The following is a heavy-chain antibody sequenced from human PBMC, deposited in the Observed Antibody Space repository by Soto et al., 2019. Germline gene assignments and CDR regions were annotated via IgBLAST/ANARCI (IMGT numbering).Heavy chain of an antibody. CDR3: ARDEVCTNGVCYRYYYYGMDV. D-gene: IGHD2-8*01. V-gene: IGHV1-18*01. CDR1: GYTFTSYG. Sequence: QVQLVQSGAEVKKPGASVKVSCKASGYTFTSYGISWVRQAPGQGLEWMGWISAYNGNTNYAQKLQGRVTMTTDTSTSTAYMELRSLRSGDTAVYYCARDEVCTNGVCYRYYYYGMDVWGQGTTVTVSS. CDR2: ISAYNGNT. J-gene: IGHJ6*02.